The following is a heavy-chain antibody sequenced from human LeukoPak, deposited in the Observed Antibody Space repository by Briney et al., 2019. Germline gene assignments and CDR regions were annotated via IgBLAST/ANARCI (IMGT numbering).Heavy chain of an antibody. CDR1: GFSFSGHW. Sequence: GGSLRLSCIASGFSFSGHWMHWARQLPGKGLVWVSRISPTGSTTSYADSVKGRFTVSRDNAKNTLYLQVNNLRAEDTAVYYCARGPNSNWSGLDFRGQGTLLTISS. D-gene: IGHD6-6*01. J-gene: IGHJ4*02. CDR3: ARGPNSNWSGLDF. CDR2: ISPTGSTT. V-gene: IGHV3-74*01.